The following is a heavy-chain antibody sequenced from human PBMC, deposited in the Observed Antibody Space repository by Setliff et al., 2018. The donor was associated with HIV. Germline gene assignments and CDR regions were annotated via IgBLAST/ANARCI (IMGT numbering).Heavy chain of an antibody. CDR2: IYNSGNS. CDR1: GDSISNHY. D-gene: IGHD3-10*01. Sequence: PSETLSLTCNVSGDSISNHYWNWIRQPPGKELEWIATIYNSGNSVSNPSLKSRVALSVDTSKNQLSLRLNSVTAADTAVYYCARVEAKVRGATYGMDVWGQGTTVTVSS. J-gene: IGHJ6*02. CDR3: ARVEAKVRGATYGMDV. V-gene: IGHV4-59*11.